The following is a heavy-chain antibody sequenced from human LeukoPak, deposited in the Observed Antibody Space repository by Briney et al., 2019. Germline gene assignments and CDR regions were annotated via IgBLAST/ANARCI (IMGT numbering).Heavy chain of an antibody. V-gene: IGHV4-59*12. CDR3: ARSRYSSSWTDDPFDY. Sequence: PSETLSLTCTVSGGSISPFYWNWIRQPPGKGLEWIGYIYYSGSTYYNPSLKSRVTISVDTSKNQFSLKLSSVTAADTAVYYCARSRYSSSWTDDPFDYWGQGTLVTVSS. D-gene: IGHD6-13*01. CDR1: GGSISPFY. J-gene: IGHJ4*02. CDR2: IYYSGST.